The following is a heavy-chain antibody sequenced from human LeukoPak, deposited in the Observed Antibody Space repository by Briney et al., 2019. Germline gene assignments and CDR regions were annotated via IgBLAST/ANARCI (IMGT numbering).Heavy chain of an antibody. CDR3: ARRMERYDYVWGSYPRGGNFDY. D-gene: IGHD3-16*02. Sequence: ASVKVSCKASGYTFTGYYMHWVRQAPGQGLEWMGWINPNSGGTNYAQKFQGRVTMTRDTSISTAYMELSRLRSDDTAVYYCARRMERYDYVWGSYPRGGNFDYWGQGTLVTVSS. CDR1: GYTFTGYY. J-gene: IGHJ4*02. CDR2: INPNSGGT. V-gene: IGHV1-2*02.